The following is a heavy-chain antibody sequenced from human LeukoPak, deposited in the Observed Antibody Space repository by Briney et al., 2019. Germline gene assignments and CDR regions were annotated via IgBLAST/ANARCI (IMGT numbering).Heavy chain of an antibody. V-gene: IGHV3-30-3*01. J-gene: IGHJ3*02. CDR3: ARDPLDISRWTNAFDI. D-gene: IGHD2-2*03. CDR2: ISYNGNQ. CDR1: GFTFVNYG. Sequence: PGGSLRLSCAASGFTFVNYGFHWVRQAPVKALEWVAFISYNGNQKYRDSVKGRFTISRDNSKNTLYLQVNGLRPEDTAVYYCARDPLDISRWTNAFDIWGQGTMVSVSS.